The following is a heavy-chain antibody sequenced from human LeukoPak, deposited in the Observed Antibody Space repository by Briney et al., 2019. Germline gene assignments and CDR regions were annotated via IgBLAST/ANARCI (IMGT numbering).Heavy chain of an antibody. CDR3: ASLVRLVRGVITSWFDP. J-gene: IGHJ5*02. D-gene: IGHD3-10*01. V-gene: IGHV4-39*01. CDR2: IYYSGST. Sequence: SETLSLTCTVCGGSISTNTYYWGWIRRPPGKGLEWIANIYYSGSTYYNPSLKSRVTISVDTSRNQFSLKLNSVTATDTAVYYCASLVRLVRGVITSWFDPWGRGTLVTVSS. CDR1: GGSISTNTYY.